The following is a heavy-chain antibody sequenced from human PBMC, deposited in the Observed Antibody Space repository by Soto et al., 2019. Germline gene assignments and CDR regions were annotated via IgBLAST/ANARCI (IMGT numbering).Heavy chain of an antibody. CDR2: ISSSSSTI. D-gene: IGHD3-9*01. J-gene: IGHJ5*02. V-gene: IGHV3-48*02. Sequence: EVQLVESGGGLVQPGGSLRLSCAASGFTFSSYSMNWVRRAPGKGLEWVSYISSSSSTIYYADSVKGRFTISRDNAKNSLYLQMNSLRDEDTAVYYCAREYYDILTGLNWFDPWGQGTLVTVSS. CDR3: AREYYDILTGLNWFDP. CDR1: GFTFSSYS.